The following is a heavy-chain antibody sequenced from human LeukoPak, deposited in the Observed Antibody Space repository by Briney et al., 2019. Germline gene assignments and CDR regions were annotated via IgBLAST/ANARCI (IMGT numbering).Heavy chain of an antibody. D-gene: IGHD3-16*01. V-gene: IGHV4-59*08. CDR1: GGSISSSY. CDR2: IYYSGST. CDR3: ASVGLRLSWFDP. J-gene: IGHJ5*02. Sequence: SETLSLTCTVSGGSISSSYWSWIRQPPGKGLEWMGYIYYSGSTNYNPSLKSRVTISVDTSKNQFSLKLSSVTAADTAVYYCASVGLRLSWFDPWGQGTLVTVS.